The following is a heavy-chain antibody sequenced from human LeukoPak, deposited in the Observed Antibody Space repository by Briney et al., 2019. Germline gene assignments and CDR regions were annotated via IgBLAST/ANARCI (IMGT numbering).Heavy chain of an antibody. Sequence: PSETLSLTCTVSGGSISSYYWSWIRQPPGKGLEWIGYIYYSGSTNYNPSLRSRVTISVDTSKNQFSLKLSSVTAADTAVYYCARVVYDILTGYEGYNWFDPWGQGTLVTVPS. CDR3: ARVVYDILTGYEGYNWFDP. CDR1: GGSISSYY. J-gene: IGHJ5*02. V-gene: IGHV4-59*01. CDR2: IYYSGST. D-gene: IGHD3-9*01.